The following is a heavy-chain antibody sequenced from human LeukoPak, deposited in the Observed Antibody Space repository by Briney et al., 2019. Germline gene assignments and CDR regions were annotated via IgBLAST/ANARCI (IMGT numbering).Heavy chain of an antibody. Sequence: ASVTVSCKASGYTFTGYYMHWVRQAPGQGVEWMGWINPNSGGTNYAQKFQGRVTMTRDTSISTAYMELSRLRSDDTAVYYCAHVIAVAGTTTDAFDIWGQGTMVTVSS. CDR2: INPNSGGT. V-gene: IGHV1-2*02. CDR3: AHVIAVAGTTTDAFDI. D-gene: IGHD6-19*01. J-gene: IGHJ3*02. CDR1: GYTFTGYY.